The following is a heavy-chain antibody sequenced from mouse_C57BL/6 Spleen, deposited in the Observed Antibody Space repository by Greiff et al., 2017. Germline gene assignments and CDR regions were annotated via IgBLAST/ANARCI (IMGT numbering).Heavy chain of an antibody. D-gene: IGHD3-1*01. V-gene: IGHV1-63*01. J-gene: IGHJ1*03. Sequence: QVQLQQSGAELVRPGTSVKMSCKASGYTFTNYWIGWAKQRPGHGLEWIGDIYPGGGYTNYNEKFKGKATLTADKSSSTAYMQFSSLTSEDSAIYYCARWHLGYFDVWGTGTTVTVAS. CDR2: IYPGGGYT. CDR3: ARWHLGYFDV. CDR1: GYTFTNYW.